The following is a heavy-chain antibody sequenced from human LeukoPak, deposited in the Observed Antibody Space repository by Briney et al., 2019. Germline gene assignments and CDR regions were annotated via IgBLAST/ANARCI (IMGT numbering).Heavy chain of an antibody. V-gene: IGHV1-18*01. CDR3: ARDRVLLWFGELSLRAFDI. CDR1: GYTFTSYG. Sequence: ASVKVSCKASGYTFTSYGISWVRQAPGQGLEWMGWISAYNGNTNYAQKLQGRVTMTTDTSTSTAYMGLRSLRSDDTAVYYCARDRVLLWFGELSLRAFDIWGQGTMVTVSS. D-gene: IGHD3-10*01. J-gene: IGHJ3*02. CDR2: ISAYNGNT.